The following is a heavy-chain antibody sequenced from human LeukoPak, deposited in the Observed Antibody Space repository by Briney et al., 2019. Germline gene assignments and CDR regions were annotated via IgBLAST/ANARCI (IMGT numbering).Heavy chain of an antibody. CDR3: ASPGTEYYFDY. V-gene: IGHV3-30-3*01. J-gene: IGHJ4*02. D-gene: IGHD3-10*01. CDR2: ISYDGSNK. CDR1: GFTFSSYA. Sequence: GGSLRLSCAASGFTFSSYAMHWVRQAPGKGLEWVAVISYDGSNKYYADSVKGRFTISRDNSKNTLYLQMNSLRAEDTAVYYCASPGTEYYFDYWGQGTLVTVSS.